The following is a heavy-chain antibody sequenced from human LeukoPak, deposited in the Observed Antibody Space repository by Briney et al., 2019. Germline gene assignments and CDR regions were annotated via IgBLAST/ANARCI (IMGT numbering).Heavy chain of an antibody. D-gene: IGHD6-19*01. J-gene: IGHJ4*02. CDR3: ARDPRPYSSGWYYSDY. CDR1: GFTFSSYS. V-gene: IGHV3-21*01. CDR2: ISSSSSYI. Sequence: GGSLRLSCAAPGFTFSSYSMNWVRQAPGKGLEWVSSISSSSSYIYYADSVKGRFTISRDNAKNSLYLQMNSLRAEDTAVYYCARDPRPYSSGWYYSDYWGQGTLVTVSS.